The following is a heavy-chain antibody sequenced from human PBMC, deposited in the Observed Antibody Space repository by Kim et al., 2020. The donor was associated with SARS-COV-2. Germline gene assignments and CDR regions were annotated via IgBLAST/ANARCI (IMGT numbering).Heavy chain of an antibody. CDR3: VRDAYCTNGLCYDQ. J-gene: IGHJ5*02. V-gene: IGHV3-21*06. Sequence: GGSLRLSCAVSGFNFRDYSMSWVRQAPGKGLEWVSSIVFSRVDKYYADSVKGRFTISRDNAKSSLFLEMNSLRVDDAAVYYCVRDAYCTNGLCYDQWGQG. CDR2: IVFSRVDK. D-gene: IGHD2-8*01. CDR1: GFNFRDYS.